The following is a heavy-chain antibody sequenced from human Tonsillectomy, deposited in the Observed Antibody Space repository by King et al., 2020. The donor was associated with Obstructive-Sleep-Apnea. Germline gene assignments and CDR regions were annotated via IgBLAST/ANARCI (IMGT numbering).Heavy chain of an antibody. V-gene: IGHV3-7*03. CDR1: GFSFSSYW. D-gene: IGHD2-2*01. J-gene: IGHJ4*02. CDR3: VRRYCSSTSCYFNY. Sequence: VQLVESGGGLVQPGGSLRLSCAASGFSFSSYWMSWVRQAPGRGREGVANIKQDGSENFYVDSVKVRCTIARDNAKNSLYLQMNSLRAEDTAVYYCVRRYCSSTSCYFNYWGQGTLVTVSS. CDR2: IKQDGSEN.